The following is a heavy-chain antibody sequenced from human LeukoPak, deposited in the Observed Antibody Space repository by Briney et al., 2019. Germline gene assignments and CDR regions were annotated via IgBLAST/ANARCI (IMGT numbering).Heavy chain of an antibody. D-gene: IGHD6-19*01. CDR1: GGSISGYY. J-gene: IGHJ4*02. V-gene: IGHV4-59*01. CDR2: IYYNGST. CDR3: ATEQVSGSAWGFDY. Sequence: SETLSLTCTVSGGSISGYYWSWIRQPPGKGLEWIGYIYYNGSTSYNPSLKSRVTISVDTSKNQFSLKLSSVTAADTAVYYCATEQVSGSAWGFDYWGQGSLVTVSS.